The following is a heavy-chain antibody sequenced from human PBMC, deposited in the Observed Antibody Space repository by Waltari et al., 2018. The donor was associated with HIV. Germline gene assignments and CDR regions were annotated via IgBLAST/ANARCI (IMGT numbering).Heavy chain of an antibody. Sequence: QLQLQESGPGLVKPSETLSLTCTVSGGSISSRSYYWGWIRQPPGKGLEWIGSIYYSGSTYYNPSLKSRVTISVDTSKNQFSLKLSSVTAADTAVYYCARQKGLSWMDVWGQGTTVTVSS. CDR1: GGSISSRSYY. J-gene: IGHJ6*02. CDR3: ARQKGLSWMDV. V-gene: IGHV4-39*01. CDR2: IYYSGST.